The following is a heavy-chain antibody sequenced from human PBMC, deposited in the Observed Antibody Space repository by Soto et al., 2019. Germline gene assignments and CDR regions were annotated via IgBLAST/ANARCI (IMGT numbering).Heavy chain of an antibody. CDR1: GGTFSSYT. CDR3: ARSEDVVRGGIKIPSDV. J-gene: IGHJ6*02. Sequence: QVQLVQSGAEVKKPGSSVKVSCKASGGTFSSYTISWVRQAPGQGLEWMGRIIPILGIANYAQKFQGRVTITADKSTSAAYMELSSLRSEDTAVYYCARSEDVVRGGIKIPSDVWGQGTTVTVSS. V-gene: IGHV1-69*02. D-gene: IGHD3-10*01. CDR2: IIPILGIA.